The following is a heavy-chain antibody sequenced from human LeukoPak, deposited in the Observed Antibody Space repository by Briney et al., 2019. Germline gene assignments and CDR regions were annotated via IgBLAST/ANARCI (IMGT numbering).Heavy chain of an antibody. J-gene: IGHJ4*02. D-gene: IGHD3-3*01. Sequence: GGSLRLSCAASGFTFSSYDMSWVRQAPRRGLEWVSTISGGGDTTYYADSVKGRFTISRDNSKNTLYLQMNSLRAEDTAVYYCAKDASYYDFWSGYSQSSFDYWGQGTLVTASS. CDR3: AKDASYYDFWSGYSQSSFDY. CDR2: ISGGGDTT. V-gene: IGHV3-23*01. CDR1: GFTFSSYD.